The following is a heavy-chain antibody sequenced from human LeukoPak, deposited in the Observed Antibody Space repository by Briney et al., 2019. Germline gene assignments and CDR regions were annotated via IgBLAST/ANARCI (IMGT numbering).Heavy chain of an antibody. Sequence: ASLRVSCKASGYTFTGDYMHWGRQAPGQRVERRGWINANRGGTNYAQKCQGRVTITRETSISTAYMELSRLRPANTAVYYCARGPNYYDSSGPPDYWGQGTLVTVSS. J-gene: IGHJ4*02. CDR2: INANRGGT. CDR3: ARGPNYYDSSGPPDY. D-gene: IGHD3-22*01. V-gene: IGHV1-2*02. CDR1: GYTFTGDY.